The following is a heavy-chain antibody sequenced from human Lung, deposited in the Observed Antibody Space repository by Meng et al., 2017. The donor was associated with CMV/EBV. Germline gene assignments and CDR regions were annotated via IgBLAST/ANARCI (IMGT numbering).Heavy chain of an antibody. CDR1: GFTFISYA. D-gene: IGHD3-22*01. Sequence: VELGGLGGRVARPGRSLRLSCAAFGFTFISYAMHWVRQAPGKGLEWVAVISYDGSNKYYADSVKGRFTISRDNSKNTLYLQMNSLRAEDTAVYYCARDDSSSWGQGTLVTVSS. CDR3: ARDDSSS. V-gene: IGHV3-30-3*01. J-gene: IGHJ5*02. CDR2: ISYDGSNK.